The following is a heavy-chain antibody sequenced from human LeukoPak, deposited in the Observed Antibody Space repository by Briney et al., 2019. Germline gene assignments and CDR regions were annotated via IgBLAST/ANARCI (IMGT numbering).Heavy chain of an antibody. V-gene: IGHV4-4*02. Sequence: PSETLSLTCAVSGGSISSSNWWSWVRQPPGKGLEWIGEIYHSGSTNYNPSLKSRVTISVDTSKNQFSLKLSSVTAADTAVYYCARLGYSSGWYKSNNDYWGQGTLVTVSS. D-gene: IGHD6-13*01. J-gene: IGHJ4*02. CDR2: IYHSGST. CDR1: GGSISSSNW. CDR3: ARLGYSSGWYKSNNDY.